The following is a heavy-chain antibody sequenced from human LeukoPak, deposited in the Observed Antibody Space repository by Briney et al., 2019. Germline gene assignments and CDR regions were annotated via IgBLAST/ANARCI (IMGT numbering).Heavy chain of an antibody. CDR1: GFTFSSYE. V-gene: IGHV3-48*03. J-gene: IGHJ4*02. Sequence: SLRLSCAASGFTFSSYEMNWVRQAPGKGLEWVSYISSSGTTIYYADSVKGRFTISRDNAKNSLYLQMNSLRAEDTAIYYCAREDYDISTGYYTNYFDYWGQGTLVTVSS. CDR3: AREDYDISTGYYTNYFDY. CDR2: ISSSGTTI. D-gene: IGHD3-9*01.